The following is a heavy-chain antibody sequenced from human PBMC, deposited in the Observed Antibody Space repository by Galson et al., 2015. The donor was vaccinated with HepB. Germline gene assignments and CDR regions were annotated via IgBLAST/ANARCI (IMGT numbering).Heavy chain of an antibody. Sequence: SLRLSCAASGFTFSSYWMSWVRQAPGKGLEWVANIKQDGSEKYYVDSVRGRFTISRDNAKNSLYLQMNSLRAEDTAVYYCARSWYCSSTSCYDFDYWGQGTLVTVSS. J-gene: IGHJ4*02. D-gene: IGHD2-2*01. CDR2: IKQDGSEK. CDR1: GFTFSSYW. V-gene: IGHV3-7*01. CDR3: ARSWYCSSTSCYDFDY.